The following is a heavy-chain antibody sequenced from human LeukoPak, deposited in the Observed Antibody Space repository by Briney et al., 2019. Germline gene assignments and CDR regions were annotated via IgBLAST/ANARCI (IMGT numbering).Heavy chain of an antibody. Sequence: ASVKVSCKASGYTFTSYGISWVRQAPGQGLEWMGWISAYNGNTNYAQKLQGRVTMTTDTSTSTAYMELRSLRSDDTAVYYCARPRLRFLEYGMDVWGQGTTVTVSS. V-gene: IGHV1-18*01. J-gene: IGHJ6*02. CDR2: ISAYNGNT. D-gene: IGHD3-3*01. CDR1: GYTFTSYG. CDR3: ARPRLRFLEYGMDV.